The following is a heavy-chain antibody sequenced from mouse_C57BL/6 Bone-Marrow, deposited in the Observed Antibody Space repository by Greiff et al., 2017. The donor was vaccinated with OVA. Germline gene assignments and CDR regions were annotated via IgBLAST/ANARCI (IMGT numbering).Heavy chain of an antibody. J-gene: IGHJ2*01. CDR1: GYAFTNYL. V-gene: IGHV1-54*01. Sequence: QVQLQQSGAELVRPGTSVKVSCKASGYAFTNYLIEWVKQRPGQGLEWIGVINPGSGGTNYNEKFKGKATLTADKSSSTAYMQLSSLTSEDSAVYFCARGPLYSNYVYYFDYWGQGTTLTVSS. CDR3: ARGPLYSNYVYYFDY. D-gene: IGHD2-5*01. CDR2: INPGSGGT.